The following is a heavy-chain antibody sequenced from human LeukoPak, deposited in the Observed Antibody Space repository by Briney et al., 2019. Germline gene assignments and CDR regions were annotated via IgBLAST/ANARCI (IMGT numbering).Heavy chain of an antibody. D-gene: IGHD3-10*01. Sequence: GGSLRLSCAASGFTVSSNYMSWVRQAPGKGLEWVSVIYSDGSTYYADSVKGRFTISRDSSKNTLYLQMNSLRAEDTAVYNCARVTLVRGVNGGNWFDPWGQGTLVTVSS. CDR1: GFTVSSNY. J-gene: IGHJ5*02. CDR3: ARVTLVRGVNGGNWFDP. CDR2: IYSDGST. V-gene: IGHV3-53*01.